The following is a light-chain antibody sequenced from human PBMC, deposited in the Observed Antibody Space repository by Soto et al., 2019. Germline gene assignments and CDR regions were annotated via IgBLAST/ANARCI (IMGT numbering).Light chain of an antibody. CDR3: QQYDNSTTWT. J-gene: IGKJ1*01. CDR2: DAS. CDR1: QSINRH. V-gene: IGKV3-11*01. Sequence: IVVTKSPATLSLSPGERATLSCRASQSINRHLAWYRQKPGQAPRLLIYDASNRATGIPARFSGSGSGTDFTLTISSLEPEDFAVYYCQQYDNSTTWTFGQGTKVDIK.